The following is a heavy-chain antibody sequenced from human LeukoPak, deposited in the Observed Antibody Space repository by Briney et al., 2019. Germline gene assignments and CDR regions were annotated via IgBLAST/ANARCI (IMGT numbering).Heavy chain of an antibody. D-gene: IGHD6-13*01. Sequence: PSETLSLTCTVSGGSISSYYWSWIRQPPGKGLGWIGYIYYSGSTNYNPSLESRVTISVDTSKNQFSLRLSSVTAADTAVYYCARGYSSTWYPGYWGQGTLVTVSS. CDR2: IYYSGST. V-gene: IGHV4-59*01. CDR3: ARGYSSTWYPGY. CDR1: GGSISSYY. J-gene: IGHJ4*02.